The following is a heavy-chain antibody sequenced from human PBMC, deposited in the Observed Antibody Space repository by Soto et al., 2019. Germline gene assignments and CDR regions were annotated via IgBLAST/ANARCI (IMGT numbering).Heavy chain of an antibody. CDR2: INAGNGNT. V-gene: IGHV1-3*01. D-gene: IGHD6-19*01. Sequence: GASVKVSCKASGYTFTSYAMHWVRQAPGQRLEWMGWINAGNGNTKYSQKFQGRVTITRDTSASTAYMELSSLRSEDTAVYYCARSGSGWYMADYWGQGTLVTVSS. CDR1: GYTFTSYA. J-gene: IGHJ4*02. CDR3: ARSGSGWYMADY.